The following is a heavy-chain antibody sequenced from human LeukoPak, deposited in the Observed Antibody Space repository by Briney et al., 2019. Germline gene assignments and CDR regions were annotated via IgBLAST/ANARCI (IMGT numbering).Heavy chain of an antibody. V-gene: IGHV3-72*01. CDR1: GFTISDHY. CDR3: TRHFFSE. J-gene: IGHJ4*02. Sequence: PGGSLRLSCAASGFTISDHYMDWVRQAPGKGLEWVGRSRNKADSYTTYYAASVKGRFTISRDDSKNSLYLQMNSLKAEDTVVYYCTRHFFSEWGQGTLVTVSS. D-gene: IGHD3-3*02. CDR2: SRNKADSYTT.